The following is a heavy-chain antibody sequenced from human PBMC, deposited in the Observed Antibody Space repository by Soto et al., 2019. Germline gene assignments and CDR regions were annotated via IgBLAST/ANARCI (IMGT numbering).Heavy chain of an antibody. V-gene: IGHV4-59*08. D-gene: IGHD2-2*01. CDR3: ARQKGYCSSTSCYAWFMDV. CDR1: GGSISSYY. J-gene: IGHJ6*03. Sequence: SEILSLTCTVSGGSISSYYWSWIRQPPGKGLEWIGYIYYSGSTNYNPSLKSRVTISVDTSKNQFSLKLSSVTAADTAVYYCARQKGYCSSTSCYAWFMDVWGKGTTVTVSS. CDR2: IYYSGST.